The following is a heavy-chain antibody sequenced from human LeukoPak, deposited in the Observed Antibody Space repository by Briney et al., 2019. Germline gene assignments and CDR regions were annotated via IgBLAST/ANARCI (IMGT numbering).Heavy chain of an antibody. D-gene: IGHD3-22*01. Sequence: GGSLRLSCAASGFTFSSYSMNWVRQAPGKGLEWVSYISSSSTIYYADSVKGRFTISRDNAKNSLYLQMNSLRAEDTAVYYCARERILYYYDSSGYSTRRPYYFDYWGQGTLVTVSS. CDR2: ISSSSTI. CDR1: GFTFSSYS. CDR3: ARERILYYYDSSGYSTRRPYYFDY. J-gene: IGHJ4*02. V-gene: IGHV3-48*04.